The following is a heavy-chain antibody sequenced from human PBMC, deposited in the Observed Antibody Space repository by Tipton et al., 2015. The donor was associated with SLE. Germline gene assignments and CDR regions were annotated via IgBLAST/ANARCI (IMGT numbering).Heavy chain of an antibody. Sequence: LRLSCAVSGGSISSSSYYWGWIRQPPGKGLEWIGSLYYSGSTYYNPSLKSRLTISGDTSKNQFSLKRSSVTAADTAVYYCAREGNTWYFDLWGRGTLVTVSS. V-gene: IGHV4-39*02. D-gene: IGHD2/OR15-2a*01. CDR3: AREGNTWYFDL. J-gene: IGHJ2*01. CDR2: LYYSGST. CDR1: GGSISSSSYY.